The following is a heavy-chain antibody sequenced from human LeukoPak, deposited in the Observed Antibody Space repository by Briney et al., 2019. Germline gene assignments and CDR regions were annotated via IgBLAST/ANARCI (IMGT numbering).Heavy chain of an antibody. Sequence: ASVKVSCKASGYTFIDYYMHWVRQAPGQGLEWMGIINPRGGSTTYAQNFQGRVTMTRDTSTSTVYMELSSLRSEDTAVSYCARKRTDGYISYYFDYWGQGTLVTVSS. CDR2: INPRGGST. J-gene: IGHJ4*02. D-gene: IGHD5-24*01. CDR3: ARKRTDGYISYYFDY. V-gene: IGHV1-46*01. CDR1: GYTFIDYY.